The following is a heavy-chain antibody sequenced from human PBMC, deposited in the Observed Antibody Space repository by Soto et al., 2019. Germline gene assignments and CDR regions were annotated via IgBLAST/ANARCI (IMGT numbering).Heavy chain of an antibody. Sequence: LSLTCTVSGDPISGYWSWIRQPPGKGLDWIGYLYHGGSTNYNPSLKNRVTISVDTSKNQLSLQLRSVTAADTAVYYCARGMMVYARAYYGMDVWGQGTTVTVSS. V-gene: IGHV4-59*01. D-gene: IGHD2-8*01. CDR1: GDPISGY. CDR3: ARGMMVYARAYYGMDV. J-gene: IGHJ6*02. CDR2: LYHGGST.